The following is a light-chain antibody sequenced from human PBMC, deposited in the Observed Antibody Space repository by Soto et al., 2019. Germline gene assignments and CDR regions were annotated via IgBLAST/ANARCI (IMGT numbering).Light chain of an antibody. V-gene: IGKV3-20*01. CDR3: QQYRSSPVT. J-gene: IGKJ1*01. Sequence: EIVLTQSPGTLSLSPGERATLSCRASQSVSSSYLAWYQQKPGQAPRLLIYGASSRATGIPDRFSGSGSGTDFTLTISRLEPEDFAVYYCQQYRSSPVTFCQGTNVDIK. CDR1: QSVSSSY. CDR2: GAS.